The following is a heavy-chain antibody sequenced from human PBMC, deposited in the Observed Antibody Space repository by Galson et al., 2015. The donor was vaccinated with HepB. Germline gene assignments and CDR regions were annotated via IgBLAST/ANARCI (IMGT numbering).Heavy chain of an antibody. V-gene: IGHV6-1*01. J-gene: IGHJ4*02. Sequence: CAISGDSVSSNSAAWNWIRQSPSRGLEWLGRTYYRSKWYNDYAVSVKSRITINPDTSKNQFSLQLNSVTPEDMAVYYCARAEESLTGYSSTHLDYWGQGTLVTVSS. CDR1: GDSVSSNSAA. CDR2: TYYRSKWYN. D-gene: IGHD6-13*01. CDR3: ARAEESLTGYSSTHLDY.